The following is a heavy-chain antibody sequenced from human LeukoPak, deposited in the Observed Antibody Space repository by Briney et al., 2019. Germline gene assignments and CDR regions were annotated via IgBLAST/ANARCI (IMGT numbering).Heavy chain of an antibody. V-gene: IGHV3-48*01. CDR3: ARGSTYYGSSGQVPFDY. CDR1: GFTFNTYT. CDR2: ISGSSGII. Sequence: PGGSLRLSCAASGFTFNTYTMNWVRQAPGKGLEWVSHISGSSGIIDYADSVRGRFTISRDNAKNSLYLQMNSLRAEDTAVYYCARGSTYYGSSGQVPFDYWGQGTLVTVSS. J-gene: IGHJ4*02. D-gene: IGHD3-22*01.